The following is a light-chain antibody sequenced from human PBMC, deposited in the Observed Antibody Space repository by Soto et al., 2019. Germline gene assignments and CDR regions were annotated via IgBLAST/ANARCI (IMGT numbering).Light chain of an antibody. Sequence: IVMSQSPSTLSVSPGERATLSCRASQSVSSNLAWYQQKPGQAPRLLIYGASTRATGIPARFSGSGSGTEFTLTISSLQPEDFASYYCLQYDDWPRTFGQGTKVDI. V-gene: IGKV3-15*01. CDR2: GAS. CDR1: QSVSSN. J-gene: IGKJ1*01. CDR3: LQYDDWPRT.